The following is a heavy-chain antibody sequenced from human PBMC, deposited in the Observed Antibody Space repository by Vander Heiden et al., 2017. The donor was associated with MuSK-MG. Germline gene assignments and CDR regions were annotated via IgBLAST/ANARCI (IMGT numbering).Heavy chain of an antibody. J-gene: IGHJ4*02. CDR2: ISSSSSYI. D-gene: IGHD3-10*01. CDR3: ARERITMVRGVIAYYFDY. Sequence: EVQLVESGGGLVKPGGSLRPSCAASGFTFSSYSMNWVRQAPGKGLEWVSSISSSSSYIYYADSVKGRFTISRDNAKNSLYLQMNSLRAEDTAVYYCARERITMVRGVIAYYFDYWGQGTLVTVSS. V-gene: IGHV3-21*01. CDR1: GFTFSSYS.